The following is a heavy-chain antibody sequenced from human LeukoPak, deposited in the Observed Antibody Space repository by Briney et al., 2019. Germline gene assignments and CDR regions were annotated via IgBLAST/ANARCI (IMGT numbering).Heavy chain of an antibody. D-gene: IGHD6-19*01. V-gene: IGHV4-59*01. CDR1: AGSMSSDY. J-gene: IGHJ4*02. CDR3: ARGYSNGWYDFPRTPPFYFDY. Sequence: SETLSLTCTVSAGSMSSDYWSWIRLPPGKGLEWLGCVYYTGSTNYNPSLKSRVTISVDTSKNQFSLKVTSVTAADTAVYYCARGYSNGWYDFPRTPPFYFDYWGQGALVTVSS. CDR2: VYYTGST.